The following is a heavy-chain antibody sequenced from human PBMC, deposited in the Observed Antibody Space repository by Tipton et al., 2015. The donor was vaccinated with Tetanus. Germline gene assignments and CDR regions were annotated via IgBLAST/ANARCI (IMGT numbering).Heavy chain of an antibody. D-gene: IGHD1-14*01. CDR2: ISGYNGNT. CDR1: GYYLTNYG. CDR3: ARDADMWATRKAFDI. J-gene: IGHJ3*02. V-gene: IGHV1-18*01. Sequence: VQLVQSGAEVRKPGASVRVSCTLSGYYLTNYGISWVRQAPGQGLEWMAWISGYNGNTKSAQRFQGRVTMTTDTSTSTAYMELRSLTSDDTALYFCARDADMWATRKAFDIWGQGTMVTVSS.